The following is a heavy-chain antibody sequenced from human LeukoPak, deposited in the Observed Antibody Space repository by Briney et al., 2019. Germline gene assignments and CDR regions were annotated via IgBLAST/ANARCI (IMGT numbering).Heavy chain of an antibody. V-gene: IGHV3-21*01. CDR1: GGSISNYY. CDR3: ARVIAVAGTGFDY. D-gene: IGHD6-19*01. J-gene: IGHJ4*02. CDR2: ISSSSSYI. Sequence: ETLSLTCTVSGGSISNYYWSWIRQPPGKGLEWVSSISSSSSYIYYADSVKGRFTISRDNAKNSLYLQMNSLRAEDTAVYYCARVIAVAGTGFDYWGQGTLVTVSS.